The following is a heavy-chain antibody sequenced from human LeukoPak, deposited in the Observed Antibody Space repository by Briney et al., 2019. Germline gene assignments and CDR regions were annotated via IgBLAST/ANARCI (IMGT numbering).Heavy chain of an antibody. Sequence: PGGSLRLSCAASGFTFSSYGMHWVRQAPGKGLEWVAVIWYDGSNKYYADSVKGRFTISRDNSKNTLYLQMNSLRAEDTAVYYCAKDKGYDFWRGSLSTIPLYYFDYWGQGTLVTVSS. CDR1: GFTFSSYG. J-gene: IGHJ4*02. CDR3: AKDKGYDFWRGSLSTIPLYYFDY. V-gene: IGHV3-33*06. D-gene: IGHD3-3*01. CDR2: IWYDGSNK.